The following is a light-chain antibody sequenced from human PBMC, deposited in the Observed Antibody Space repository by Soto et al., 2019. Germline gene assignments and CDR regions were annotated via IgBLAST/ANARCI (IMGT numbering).Light chain of an antibody. CDR1: QSVSSY. CDR2: DAS. CDR3: NQRSNWPLP. J-gene: IGKJ4*01. Sequence: EIVLTQSPGTLSLSPGEIATLSCRASQSVSSYLAWYQQKPVQAPRLLIYDASKRATGIPARFSGSGSAKDLNLTISSIETEAFAVYYCNQRSNWPLPFAGRTKVDIK. V-gene: IGKV3-11*01.